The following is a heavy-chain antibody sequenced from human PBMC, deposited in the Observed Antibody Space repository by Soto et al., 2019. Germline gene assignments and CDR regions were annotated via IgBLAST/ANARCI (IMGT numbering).Heavy chain of an antibody. J-gene: IGHJ1*01. CDR3: AKDVHYDIVTGIEYFHH. Sequence: EVQLLESGGGLVQPGGSLRLSCAASGFTFNSYAMSWVRRAPGKGLEWVSAISGSARSTKYADSVKGRFTISRDNSKNTLFLQMSSLRAEDTAVYYCAKDVHYDIVTGIEYFHHWAQGTLVTVSS. D-gene: IGHD3-9*01. V-gene: IGHV3-23*01. CDR2: ISGSARST. CDR1: GFTFNSYA.